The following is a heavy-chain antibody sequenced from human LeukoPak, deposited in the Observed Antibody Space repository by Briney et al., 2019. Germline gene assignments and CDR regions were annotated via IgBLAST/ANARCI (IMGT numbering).Heavy chain of an antibody. D-gene: IGHD2-15*01. J-gene: IGHJ6*03. CDR3: ARTMEGYCSGGSCYQYSYYMDV. CDR1: GGSISSYY. V-gene: IGHV4-59*01. CDR2: IYYSGST. Sequence: PSETLSLTCTVSGGSISSYYWSWIRQPPGKGLEWIGYIYYSGSTNYNPSLKSRVTISVDTSKNQFSLKLTSVTAADTAVYYCARTMEGYCSGGSCYQYSYYMDVWGKGTTVTVSS.